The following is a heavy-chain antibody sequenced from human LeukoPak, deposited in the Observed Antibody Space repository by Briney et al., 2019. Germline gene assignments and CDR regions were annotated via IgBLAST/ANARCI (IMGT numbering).Heavy chain of an antibody. J-gene: IGHJ4*02. CDR2: INPRGGST. V-gene: IGHV1-46*01. CDR3: ARGGIQLWFPFDY. CDR1: GYTFTSHF. D-gene: IGHD5-18*01. Sequence: ASVKVSCKASGYTFTSHFMHWVRQAPGQGLEWMGIINPRGGSTSYTQKLQGRVTMTTDTSTSTAYMELRSLRSDDTAVYYCARGGIQLWFPFDYWGQGTLVTVSS.